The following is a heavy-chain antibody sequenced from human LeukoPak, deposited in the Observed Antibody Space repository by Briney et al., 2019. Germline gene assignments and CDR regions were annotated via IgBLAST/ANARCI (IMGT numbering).Heavy chain of an antibody. Sequence: GGSLRLSCAASGFTFSSYGMHWVRQAPGKGLEWVAVISYDGSNKYYADSVKGRFTISRDNSKNTLYLQMNSLRAEVTAVYYCAKDLASSGIGPGYWGQGTLVTVSS. J-gene: IGHJ4*02. V-gene: IGHV3-30*18. D-gene: IGHD1-26*01. CDR2: ISYDGSNK. CDR3: AKDLASSGIGPGY. CDR1: GFTFSSYG.